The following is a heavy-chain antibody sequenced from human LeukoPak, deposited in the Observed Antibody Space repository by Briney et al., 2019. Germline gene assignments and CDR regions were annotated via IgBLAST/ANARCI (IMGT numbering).Heavy chain of an antibody. V-gene: IGHV3-23*01. J-gene: IGHJ6*03. CDR3: AHLPHCSSTSCYLSNYYYYMDV. D-gene: IGHD2-2*01. Sequence: PGGSLRLSCAASGFTFSSYAMSWVRQAPGKGLEWVSAISGSGGSTYYADSVKGRFTTSRDNSKNTLYLQMNSLRAEDTAVYYCAHLPHCSSTSCYLSNYYYYMDVWGKGTTVTVSS. CDR1: GFTFSSYA. CDR2: ISGSGGST.